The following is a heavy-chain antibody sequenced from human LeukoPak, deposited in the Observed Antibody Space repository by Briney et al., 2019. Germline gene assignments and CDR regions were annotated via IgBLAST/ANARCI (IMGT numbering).Heavy chain of an antibody. CDR3: ARDRFVYDFWSGYPYYYYYYMDV. CDR1: GGSISSHY. J-gene: IGHJ6*03. D-gene: IGHD3-3*01. V-gene: IGHV4-59*11. CDR2: IYYSGST. Sequence: SETLSLTCTVSGGSISSHYWSWIRRPPGKGLEWIGYIYYSGSTNYNPSLKSRVTISVDTSKNQFSLKLSSVTAADTAVYYCARDRFVYDFWSGYPYYYYYYMDVWGKGTTVTVSS.